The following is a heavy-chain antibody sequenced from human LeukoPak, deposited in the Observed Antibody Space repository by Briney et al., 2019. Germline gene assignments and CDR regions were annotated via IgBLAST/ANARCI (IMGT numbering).Heavy chain of an antibody. D-gene: IGHD6-19*01. CDR3: AKWRRGGWSLDY. Sequence: GGSLRLSCAASGFTVSSNYMTWVRQAPGKGLEWVSVIYSGGGTYYADSVKGRFTISRDNFKKTLYLQMNSLRAEDTAGYYCAKWRRGGWSLDYWGQGTLVTVSS. V-gene: IGHV3-53*01. J-gene: IGHJ4*02. CDR2: IYSGGGT. CDR1: GFTVSSNY.